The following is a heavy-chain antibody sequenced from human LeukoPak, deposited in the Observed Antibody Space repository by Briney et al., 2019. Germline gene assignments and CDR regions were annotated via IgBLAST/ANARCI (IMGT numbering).Heavy chain of an antibody. CDR1: GYPVGTSNYY. D-gene: IGHD3-9*01. CDR2: IYYSGST. J-gene: IGHJ4*02. CDR3: ATDWEF. V-gene: IGHV4-39*01. Sequence: PSETLSLTCTVSGYPVGTSNYYWGWVRLPPGKGLEWIGNIYYSGSTFYNPSLQSRLTMSLDTSKNQFSLKLSSVTAADTAIYYCATDWEFWGPGALVTVSS.